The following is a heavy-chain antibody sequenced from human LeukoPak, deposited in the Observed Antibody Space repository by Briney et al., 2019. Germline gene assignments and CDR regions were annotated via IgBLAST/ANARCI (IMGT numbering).Heavy chain of an antibody. CDR2: ISLDGRTT. CDR3: ARDPRIATRPSDY. J-gene: IGHJ4*02. V-gene: IGHV3-74*01. CDR1: GFTFSDYW. Sequence: GGSLRLSCVASGFTFSDYWMHWVRQAPGKGLVWVSHISLDGRTTSYAGSVKGRFTISRDNTKNTLFLQMSSLRAEDTAVYYCARDPRIATRPSDYWGQGTLVTVSS. D-gene: IGHD6-6*01.